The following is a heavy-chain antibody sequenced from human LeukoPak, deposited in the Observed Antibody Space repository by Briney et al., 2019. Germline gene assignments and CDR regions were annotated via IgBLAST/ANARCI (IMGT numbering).Heavy chain of an antibody. CDR2: IYYSGST. Sequence: SETLSLTCTVSGGSISSYYWSWIRQPPGKGLEWIGHIYYSGSTNYNPSLKSRVTISVDTSKNQFSLKLSSVTAADTAVYYCARVNWVRYNWNDEVVYFDYWGQGTLVTVPS. V-gene: IGHV4-59*01. CDR3: ARVNWVRYNWNDEVVYFDY. J-gene: IGHJ4*02. CDR1: GGSISSYY. D-gene: IGHD1-20*01.